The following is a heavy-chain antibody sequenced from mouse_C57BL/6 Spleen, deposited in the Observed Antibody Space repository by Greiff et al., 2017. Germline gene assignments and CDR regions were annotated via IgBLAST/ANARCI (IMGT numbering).Heavy chain of an antibody. CDR2: SRNKANDYTT. CDR3: ARGFYYDYAVRAMDY. J-gene: IGHJ4*01. D-gene: IGHD2-4*01. Sequence: EVQVVESGGGLVQSGRSLRLSCATSGFTFSDFYMEWVRQAPGKGLEWIAASRNKANDYTTAYSVSVQDRFIVSRDTSHSILYLQMNALRAEDTAIYDCARGFYYDYAVRAMDYWGQGTSVTVSS. V-gene: IGHV7-1*01. CDR1: GFTFSDFY.